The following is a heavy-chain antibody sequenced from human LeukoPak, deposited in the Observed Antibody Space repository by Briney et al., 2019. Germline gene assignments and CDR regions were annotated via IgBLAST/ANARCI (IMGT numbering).Heavy chain of an antibody. CDR2: IYYNGST. Sequence: SETLSLTCNVSGGSMSTNYWSWIRQPPGKGLEWIGYIYYNGSTNYNPSLKSRVPISVDTSKSQFSLKLNSVTAADTAVYYCARGTTVLTYWGQGSLVTVSS. V-gene: IGHV4-59*01. CDR1: GGSMSTNY. J-gene: IGHJ4*02. D-gene: IGHD4-23*01. CDR3: ARGTTVLTY.